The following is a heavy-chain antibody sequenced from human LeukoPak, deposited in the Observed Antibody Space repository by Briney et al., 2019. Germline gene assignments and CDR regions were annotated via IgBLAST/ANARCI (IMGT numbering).Heavy chain of an antibody. CDR1: GFAFSSYW. CDR3: ARDGGGSILSWFDP. V-gene: IGHV3-74*01. CDR2: INSDGSST. J-gene: IGHJ5*02. Sequence: GGSLRLSCAASGFAFSSYWMHWVRQAPGKGLVWVSRINSDGSSTSYADSVKGRFTISRDNARNSLYLQMNRLRAEDTAVYYCARDGGGSILSWFDPWGQGTLVTVSS. D-gene: IGHD2-21*01.